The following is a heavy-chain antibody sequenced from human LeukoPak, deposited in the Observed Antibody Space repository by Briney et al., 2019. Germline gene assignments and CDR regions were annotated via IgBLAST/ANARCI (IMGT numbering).Heavy chain of an antibody. Sequence: GGSLRLSCAASGLTFSSYGMHWVRQAPGKGLEWVAVIWYDGSNKYYADSVKGRFTISRDNSKNTLYLQMNSLRAEDTAVYYCARAGGESPGSAMALFDYWGQGTLVTVSS. V-gene: IGHV3-33*01. J-gene: IGHJ4*02. D-gene: IGHD5-18*01. CDR3: ARAGGESPGSAMALFDY. CDR2: IWYDGSNK. CDR1: GLTFSSYG.